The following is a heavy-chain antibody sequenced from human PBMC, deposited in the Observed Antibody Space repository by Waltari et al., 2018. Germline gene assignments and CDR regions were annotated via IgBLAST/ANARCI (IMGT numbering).Heavy chain of an antibody. CDR1: GYLFTNYG. Sequence: QVQLVQYGAEGKKPGASLKVSCKASGYLFTNYGISWVRQAPGQGLEWMGWISGNNGHTNFAHEYLGRLTMAKDTSTNTVYMELSRLTSDDTAVYYCAKDRHQLIEEGFLLALDPWGQGTLVTVSS. CDR3: AKDRHQLIEEGFLLALDP. J-gene: IGHJ5*02. V-gene: IGHV1-18*04. CDR2: ISGNNGHT. D-gene: IGHD2-2*01.